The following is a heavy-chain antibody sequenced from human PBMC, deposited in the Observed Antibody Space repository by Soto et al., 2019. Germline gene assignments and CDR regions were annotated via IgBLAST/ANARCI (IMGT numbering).Heavy chain of an antibody. CDR2: IYYSGST. D-gene: IGHD3-10*01. CDR1: GGSISRGGYY. J-gene: IGHJ6*02. CDR3: ARVFGFGGMDV. V-gene: IGHV4-31*03. Sequence: QVQLQESGPGLVKPSQTLSLTCTVSGGSISRGGYYWSWIRQHPGKGLEWIGYIYYSGSTYYSPSLKSRVTISVDTSKDQCSLKLCSVTAAETAVYYCARVFGFGGMDVWGQGTPVTVSS.